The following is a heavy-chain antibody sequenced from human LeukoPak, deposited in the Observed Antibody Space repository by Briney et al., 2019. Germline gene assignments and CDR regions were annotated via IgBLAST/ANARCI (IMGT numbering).Heavy chain of an antibody. D-gene: IGHD6-19*01. CDR3: AKGSGAVAADFDY. J-gene: IGHJ4*02. V-gene: IGHV3-30*18. Sequence: PGGSLRLSCAASGFTFSRNGMHLVRQAPGKGLEWVAVISYDGSNKYYADSVKGRFTISRDNSKNTLYLQMNSLRAEDTAVYYCAKGSGAVAADFDYWGQGTLVTVSS. CDR2: ISYDGSNK. CDR1: GFTFSRNG.